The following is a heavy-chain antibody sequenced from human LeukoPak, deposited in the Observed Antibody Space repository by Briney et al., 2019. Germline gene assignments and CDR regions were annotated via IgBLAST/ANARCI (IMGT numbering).Heavy chain of an antibody. CDR3: ASGAQTSSAYYYYYYYMDV. V-gene: IGHV1-18*01. Sequence: ASVKVSCKASGYTFTSYGISWVRQAPGQGLEWMGWISAYNGNTNYAQKLQGRVTMTTDTSTSTASMELRSLRSDDTAVYYCASGAQTSSAYYYYYYYMDVWGKGTTVTVSS. CDR2: ISAYNGNT. J-gene: IGHJ6*03. CDR1: GYTFTSYG. D-gene: IGHD4/OR15-4a*01.